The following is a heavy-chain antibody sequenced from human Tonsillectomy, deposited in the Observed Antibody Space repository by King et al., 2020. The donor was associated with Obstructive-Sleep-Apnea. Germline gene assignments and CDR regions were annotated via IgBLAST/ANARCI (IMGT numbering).Heavy chain of an antibody. CDR1: GGSFSGYY. J-gene: IGHJ6*02. V-gene: IGHV4-34*01. CDR2: INHSGST. D-gene: IGHD3-10*01. Sequence: VQLQQWGAGLLKPSETLSLTCAVYGGSFSGYYWSWIRQPPGKGLEWIGEINHSGSTNYNPSLKSRVTISVDTSKNQFSLKLSSVTAADTAVYYCARWLGEEDYGMDVWGQGTTVTVSS. CDR3: ARWLGEEDYGMDV.